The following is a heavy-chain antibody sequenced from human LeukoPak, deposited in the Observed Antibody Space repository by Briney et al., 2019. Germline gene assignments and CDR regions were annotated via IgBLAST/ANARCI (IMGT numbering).Heavy chain of an antibody. J-gene: IGHJ4*02. CDR1: GFTFSNYA. CDR3: AKDQGGWTLNYFDY. CDR2: ISGSGGST. Sequence: GGSPRLSCAASGFTFSNYAMSWVRQAPGKGLEWVSAISGSGGSTYYADSVKGRFTISRDNSKNTLYLQMNSLRAEDTAVYYCAKDQGGWTLNYFDYWGQGTLVTVSS. D-gene: IGHD6-19*01. V-gene: IGHV3-23*01.